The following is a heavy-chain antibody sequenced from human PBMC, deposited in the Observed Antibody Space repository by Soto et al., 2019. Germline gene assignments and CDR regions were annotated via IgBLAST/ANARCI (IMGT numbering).Heavy chain of an antibody. J-gene: IGHJ6*02. CDR1: GFTFSSYW. CDR3: AREGGRWSGYYRGMDV. Sequence: GGSLRLSCAASGFTFSSYWMHWVRQAPGKGLVWVSRINSDGSSTSYADSVKGRFTISRDNAKNTLYLQMNSLRAEDTAVYYCAREGGRWSGYYRGMDVWGQGTTVTVAS. V-gene: IGHV3-74*01. D-gene: IGHD3-3*01. CDR2: INSDGSST.